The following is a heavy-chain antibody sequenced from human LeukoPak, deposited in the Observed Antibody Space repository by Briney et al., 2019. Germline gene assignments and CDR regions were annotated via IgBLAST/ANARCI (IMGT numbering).Heavy chain of an antibody. J-gene: IGHJ4*02. D-gene: IGHD2-15*01. CDR2: ISDTGTST. Sequence: GGSLRLPCVASGFTFRTYAMSWVRQAPGKGLEWVSVISDTGTSTYYADSVKGRFTISRANSKNTVFLQMNSLRAEDSAVYYCAKGAGDYCSGGRCYPFDYWGQGTPVTVSS. V-gene: IGHV3-23*01. CDR3: AKGAGDYCSGGRCYPFDY. CDR1: GFTFRTYA.